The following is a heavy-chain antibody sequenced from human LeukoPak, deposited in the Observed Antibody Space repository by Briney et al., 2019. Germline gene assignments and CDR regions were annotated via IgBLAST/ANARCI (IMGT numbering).Heavy chain of an antibody. Sequence: GGSLRLSCAASGFSVNSNYMSWVRQAPGKGLEWVSVIYSGGSTYYADSVKGRFTISRDNSKNTLYLQLNSLRAEDTAVYYCTRTPPYDSSGYYSSGYFDYWGQGTLVTVSS. CDR3: TRTPPYDSSGYYSSGYFDY. CDR1: GFSVNSNY. V-gene: IGHV3-53*01. J-gene: IGHJ4*02. D-gene: IGHD3-22*01. CDR2: IYSGGST.